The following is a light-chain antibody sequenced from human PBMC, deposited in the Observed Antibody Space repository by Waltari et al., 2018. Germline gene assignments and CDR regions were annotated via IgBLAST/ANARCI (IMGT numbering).Light chain of an antibody. J-gene: IGKJ4*01. CDR2: WAS. V-gene: IGKV4-1*01. CDR1: QSVLHSSNNKNY. CDR3: QQYYNAPLT. Sequence: DIVMTQSPDSLALSLGERATINCKSSQSVLHSSNNKNYLAWYQQKPGPPPNLLIYWASTRESGVPDRFSVSGSGTDFTLTISSLQAEDVAVYYCQQYYNAPLTFGGGTKVEIK.